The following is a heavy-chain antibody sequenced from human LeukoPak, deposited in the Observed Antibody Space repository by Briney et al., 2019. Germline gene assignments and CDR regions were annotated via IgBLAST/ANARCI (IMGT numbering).Heavy chain of an antibody. CDR1: GGSFSGYY. Sequence: PSETLSLTCAVYGGSFSGYYWSWIRQPPGKGLEWIGEINHSGSTNYNPSLKSRVTISVDTSKNQFSLKLSPVTAADTAVYYCAREAPLRYCSGGSCYSGGRYNWFDPWGQGTLVTVSS. J-gene: IGHJ5*02. CDR3: AREAPLRYCSGGSCYSGGRYNWFDP. CDR2: INHSGST. D-gene: IGHD2-15*01. V-gene: IGHV4-34*01.